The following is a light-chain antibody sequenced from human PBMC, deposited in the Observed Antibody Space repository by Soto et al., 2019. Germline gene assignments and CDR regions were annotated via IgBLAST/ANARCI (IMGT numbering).Light chain of an antibody. Sequence: EIVLTQSPGTLSLSPGERATLYCRASQSVSRYLAWYQQKPGQAPRLLIYDASNRATGIPARFSGSGSGTDFTLTISSLEPEDFAVYYCQQRMHWPPITFGQGTRLEIK. CDR1: QSVSRY. J-gene: IGKJ5*01. V-gene: IGKV3-11*01. CDR2: DAS. CDR3: QQRMHWPPIT.